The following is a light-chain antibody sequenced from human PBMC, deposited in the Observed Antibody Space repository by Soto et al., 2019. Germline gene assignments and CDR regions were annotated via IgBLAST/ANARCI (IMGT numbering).Light chain of an antibody. J-gene: IGLJ1*01. CDR3: CSYAGGYTFV. Sequence: QSVLTQPRTGSGSPGQSVTLSCTGTGNDVGDYDYVSWYQQYPGKAPKLIIYDVNKRPSGVPDRFSGSKSGNTASLTISALPAEDEADYYCCSYAGGYTFVFGTGTRSPS. CDR1: GNDVGDYDY. CDR2: DVN. V-gene: IGLV2-11*01.